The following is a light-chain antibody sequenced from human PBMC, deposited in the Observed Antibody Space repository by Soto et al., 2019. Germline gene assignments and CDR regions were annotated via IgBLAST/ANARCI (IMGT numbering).Light chain of an antibody. J-gene: IGKJ5*01. Sequence: EIVLTQSPATLSLSPGERATLSCSASQSVSHNLAWYQQKPGQAPRLLIYDASNRATGIPARFSGSGSGTDFTLTISSLEPEDSAVYYCQQYGSSPITFGRGTRLEIK. CDR3: QQYGSSPIT. CDR1: QSVSHN. CDR2: DAS. V-gene: IGKV3D-11*03.